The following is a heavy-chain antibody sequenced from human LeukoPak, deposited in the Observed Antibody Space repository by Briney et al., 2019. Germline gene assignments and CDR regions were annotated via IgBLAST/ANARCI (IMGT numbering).Heavy chain of an antibody. Sequence: GGSLRLSCAASGFTFDDYAMHWVRQGPGKGLEWDSSISWNSGSIAYADSVKGRFTISRDNAKNSLYLQMNSLRAEDTAVYYCARVRAGYFDIWGQGTMVTVSS. D-gene: IGHD6-13*01. J-gene: IGHJ3*02. CDR2: ISWNSGSI. CDR3: ARVRAGYFDI. V-gene: IGHV3-9*01. CDR1: GFTFDDYA.